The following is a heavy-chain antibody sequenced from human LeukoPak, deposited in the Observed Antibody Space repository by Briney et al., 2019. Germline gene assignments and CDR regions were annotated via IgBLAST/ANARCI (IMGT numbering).Heavy chain of an antibody. CDR3: ASGSSGYDP. V-gene: IGHV4-4*02. Sequence: SETLSLTCAVSGGSISSSNWWSWVRQPPGKGLEWIGEIYHSGSTIYNPSLKSRVTMSVDTSKNQFSLKLSSVTAADTAVYFCASGSSGYDPWGQGTLVTVSS. D-gene: IGHD5-12*01. J-gene: IGHJ5*02. CDR1: GGSISSSNW. CDR2: IYHSGST.